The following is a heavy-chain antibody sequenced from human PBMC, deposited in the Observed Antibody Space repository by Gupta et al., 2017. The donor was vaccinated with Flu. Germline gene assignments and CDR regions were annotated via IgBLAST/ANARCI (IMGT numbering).Heavy chain of an antibody. V-gene: IGHV1-69*02. CDR1: GATFSSYT. D-gene: IGHD2-15*01. CDR3: ARVEGEVVAATDSYYYYYGMDV. CDR2: IIPILGIA. Sequence: QVQLVQSGAEVKKPGSSVKVSCKASGATFSSYTISWVRQAPGQGLEWMGRIIPILGIANYAQKFQGRVTITADKSTSTAYMELSSLRSEDTAVYYCARVEGEVVAATDSYYYYYGMDVWGQGTTVTVSS. J-gene: IGHJ6*02.